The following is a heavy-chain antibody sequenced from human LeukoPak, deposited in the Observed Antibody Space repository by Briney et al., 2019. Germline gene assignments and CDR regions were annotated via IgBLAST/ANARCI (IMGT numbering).Heavy chain of an antibody. J-gene: IGHJ4*02. CDR2: IYYSGST. CDR3: ARYLAMPGYFDY. D-gene: IGHD2-2*01. CDR1: GGSIGSYY. V-gene: IGHV4-59*01. Sequence: SQTLSLTCTVSGGSIGSYYWSWIRQPPGKGLEWIGYIYYSGSTNYNPSLKSRVTISVDTSKNQFSLKLSSVTAADTAVYYCARYLAMPGYFDYWGQGTLVTVSS.